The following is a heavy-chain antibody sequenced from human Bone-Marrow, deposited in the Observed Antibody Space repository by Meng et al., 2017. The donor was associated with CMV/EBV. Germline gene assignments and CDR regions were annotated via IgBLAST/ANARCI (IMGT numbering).Heavy chain of an antibody. V-gene: IGHV1-2*02. D-gene: IGHD6-19*01. CDR3: ARTGRSGWSDYYYGMDV. Sequence: ASVKVSCKASGYTFTGHYMHWVRQAPGQGLEWMGWINPNSGGTNYAQKFQGRVTMTRDTSINTAYMELSRLRSDDTAVYYCARTGRSGWSDYYYGMDVWGQGTTVTGSS. J-gene: IGHJ6*02. CDR2: INPNSGGT. CDR1: GYTFTGHY.